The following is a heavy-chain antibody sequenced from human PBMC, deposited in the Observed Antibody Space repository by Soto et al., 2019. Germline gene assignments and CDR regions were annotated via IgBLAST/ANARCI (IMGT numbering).Heavy chain of an antibody. CDR2: IYWNDDK. CDR1: GFSLSTSGVG. Sequence: QITLKESGPTLVKPTQTLTLTCTFSGFSLSTSGVGVGWIRQPPGKALEWLALIYWNDDKRYSPSLKSRLTITKDTSKNQVVLTMTNMDPVDTATYYCAHRGKSVYSSGNDAFDIWGQGTMVTVSS. D-gene: IGHD6-19*01. CDR3: AHRGKSVYSSGNDAFDI. V-gene: IGHV2-5*01. J-gene: IGHJ3*02.